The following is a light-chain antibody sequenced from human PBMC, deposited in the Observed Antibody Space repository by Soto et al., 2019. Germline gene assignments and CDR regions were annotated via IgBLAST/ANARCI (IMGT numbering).Light chain of an antibody. CDR1: SSDVGGYNY. J-gene: IGLJ1*01. CDR3: CSYAGSYPFRVYV. V-gene: IGLV2-11*01. Sequence: QSVLTQPRSVSGSPGQSVTISCTGTSSDVGGYNYVSWYQQHPGKAPKLMIYDVSKRPSGVPDRFSGSKSGNTASLTISGLQAEDEADYYCCSYAGSYPFRVYVFGTGTKVTVL. CDR2: DVS.